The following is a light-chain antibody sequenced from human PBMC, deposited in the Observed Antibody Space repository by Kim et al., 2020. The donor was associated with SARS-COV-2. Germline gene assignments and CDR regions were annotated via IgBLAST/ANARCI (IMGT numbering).Light chain of an antibody. V-gene: IGLV3-1*01. CDR3: QAWDSSTWV. CDR1: RLGNKY. J-gene: IGLJ3*02. CDR2: QDT. Sequence: SYELTQPPSVSVSPGQTASITCSGDRLGNKYAHWYQRKPGQSPVLVLYQDTRRPSGIPERFSGSNSANTATLTISGTQAMDEADYYCQAWDSSTWVFGGG.